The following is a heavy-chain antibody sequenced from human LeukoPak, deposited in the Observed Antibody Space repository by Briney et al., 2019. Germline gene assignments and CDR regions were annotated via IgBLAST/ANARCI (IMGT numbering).Heavy chain of an antibody. V-gene: IGHV4-59*01. D-gene: IGHD6-13*01. Sequence: PSETLSLTCTVSGGSISSYYWSWIRQPPGKGLEWIGYIYYSGSTNYNPSLKSRVTISVDTSKNQFSLKLSSVTAADTAVYYCARGKYSSSFIDFDYWGQGTQVTVSS. CDR2: IYYSGST. J-gene: IGHJ4*02. CDR3: ARGKYSSSFIDFDY. CDR1: GGSISSYY.